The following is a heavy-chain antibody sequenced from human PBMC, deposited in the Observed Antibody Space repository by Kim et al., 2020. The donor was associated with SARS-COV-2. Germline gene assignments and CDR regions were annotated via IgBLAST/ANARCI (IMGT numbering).Heavy chain of an antibody. Sequence: SETLSLTCTVSGGSISSSSYYWGWIRQPPGKGLEWIGSIYYSGSTYYNPSLKSRVTISVDTSKNQFSLKLSSVTAADTAVYYCARRRYYYGSGSSGNFDYWGQGTLVTVSS. CDR3: ARRRYYYGSGSSGNFDY. D-gene: IGHD3-10*01. J-gene: IGHJ4*02. V-gene: IGHV4-39*01. CDR2: IYYSGST. CDR1: GGSISSSSYY.